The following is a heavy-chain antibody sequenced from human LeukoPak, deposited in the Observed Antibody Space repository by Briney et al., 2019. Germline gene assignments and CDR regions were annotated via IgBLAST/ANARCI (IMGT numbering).Heavy chain of an antibody. CDR3: AKDSLITMVRGVVVNYYGMDV. D-gene: IGHD3-10*01. J-gene: IGHJ6*04. CDR1: GFTFSSYG. CDR2: VSYDGRNK. Sequence: GGSLTLSCAASGFTFSSYGMHWVRQAPGKGLEWVAVVSYDGRNKYYADSVKGRFTISRDNSKNTLYLQMNSLRAEDTAVYYCAKDSLITMVRGVVVNYYGMDVWGKGTTVTVSS. V-gene: IGHV3-30*18.